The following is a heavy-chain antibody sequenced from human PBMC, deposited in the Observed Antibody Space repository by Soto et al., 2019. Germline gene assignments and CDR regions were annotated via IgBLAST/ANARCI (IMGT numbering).Heavy chain of an antibody. D-gene: IGHD4-17*01. V-gene: IGHV1-69*02. J-gene: IGHJ4*02. CDR1: GGTFSSYT. CDR3: ARTSGDGDHFDY. Sequence: QVQLVQSGAEVKKPGSSVKVSCKASGGTFSSYTISWVRQAPGQGLEWMGRIIPILGIANYAQKFQGRVTITADKSTSTAYMELSSLRSEDTAVYYCARTSGDGDHFDYWGQGTLVTVSS. CDR2: IIPILGIA.